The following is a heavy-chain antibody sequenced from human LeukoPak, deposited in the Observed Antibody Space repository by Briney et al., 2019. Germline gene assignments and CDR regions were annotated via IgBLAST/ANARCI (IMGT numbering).Heavy chain of an antibody. J-gene: IGHJ4*02. CDR3: ARQPDQFHDFHYYFDS. CDR2: IYYSGST. Sequence: PSETLSLTCTVSGGSISSSSYYWGWIRQPPGKGLEWIGSIYYSGSTYYNPSLKSRVTISVDTSKNQFSLKLSSVTAADTAVYYCARQPDQFHDFHYYFDSWGQGTLVTVSS. D-gene: IGHD2/OR15-2a*01. CDR1: GGSISSSSYY. V-gene: IGHV4-39*01.